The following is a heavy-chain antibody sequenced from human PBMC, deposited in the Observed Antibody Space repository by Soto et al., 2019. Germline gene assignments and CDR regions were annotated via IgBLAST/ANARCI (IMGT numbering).Heavy chain of an antibody. J-gene: IGHJ5*02. Sequence: GGSLRLSCAASGFTFSSYAMSWVRQAPGKGLEWVSAISGSCGSTYYADSVKGRFTISRNNSKNTLYLQMNSLRAEDTAVYYCAKERVGGFVVVVAATNWFDPWGQGTLVTVSS. CDR2: ISGSCGST. V-gene: IGHV3-23*01. D-gene: IGHD2-15*01. CDR3: AKERVGGFVVVVAATNWFDP. CDR1: GFTFSSYA.